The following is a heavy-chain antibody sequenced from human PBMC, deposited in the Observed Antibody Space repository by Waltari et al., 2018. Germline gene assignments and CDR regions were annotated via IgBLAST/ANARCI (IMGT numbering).Heavy chain of an antibody. CDR3: ARSLHIFRAAAGMFDY. D-gene: IGHD6-13*01. CDR2: VYYSGST. J-gene: IGHJ4*02. CDR1: DDSISSGDYY. Sequence: QLQLQESGPGLLKPSGTLSLTCTVSDDSISSGDYYWGWIRQSPGKGPEGIGRVYYSGSTSYNTSLKRRVTISVDTSKKQFSLKLSSVTAADTAVYYCARSLHIFRAAAGMFDYWGQGTLVTVSS. V-gene: IGHV4-39*01.